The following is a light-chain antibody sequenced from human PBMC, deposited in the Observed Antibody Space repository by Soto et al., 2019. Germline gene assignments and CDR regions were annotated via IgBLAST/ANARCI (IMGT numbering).Light chain of an antibody. CDR1: SSDVGGYNY. CDR2: AVS. Sequence: QSALTQPRSVSGSPGQSVTISCTGTSSDVGGYNYVSWYQQYPGKAPKLTIYAVSERPSGVPDRFSGSKSANTASLTISGLQAEDEADYYCCSYAGNYTDVVGTGTKLTVL. J-gene: IGLJ1*01. CDR3: CSYAGNYTDV. V-gene: IGLV2-11*01.